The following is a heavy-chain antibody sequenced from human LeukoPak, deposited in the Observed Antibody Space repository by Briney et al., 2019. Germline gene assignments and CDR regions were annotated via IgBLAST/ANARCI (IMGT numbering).Heavy chain of an antibody. D-gene: IGHD3-10*01. V-gene: IGHV4-59*12. CDR3: AREGPRGSGSYSP. CDR1: GGSISSYY. Sequence: PSETLSLTCTVSGGSISSYYWSWIRQPPGKGLEWIGYIYYSGSTNYNPSLKSRVTISVDRSKNQFSLKLSSVTAADTAVYYCAREGPRGSGSYSPWGQGTLVTVSS. J-gene: IGHJ5*02. CDR2: IYYSGST.